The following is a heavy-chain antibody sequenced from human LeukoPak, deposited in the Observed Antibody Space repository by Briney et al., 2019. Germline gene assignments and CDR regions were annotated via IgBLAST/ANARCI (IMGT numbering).Heavy chain of an antibody. CDR2: ISSSSSTI. CDR3: ARRNAYCSTTSCSRASCYYYGMDV. J-gene: IGHJ6*02. Sequence: GSLRLSCAASGFTFSNYNMNWVRQAPGKGLEWVSYISSSSSTIYYADSVKGRFTISRDNAKNSLYLQMNSLRAEDTAVYYCARRNAYCSTTSCSRASCYYYGMDVWGQGTTVTVSS. V-gene: IGHV3-48*01. D-gene: IGHD2-2*01. CDR1: GFTFSNYN.